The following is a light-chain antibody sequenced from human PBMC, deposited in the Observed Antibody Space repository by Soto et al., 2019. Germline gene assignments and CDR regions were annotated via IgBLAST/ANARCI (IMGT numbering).Light chain of an antibody. CDR1: QGISSY. J-gene: IGKJ5*01. CDR2: AAS. CDR3: QQYYSYPAIT. Sequence: AIRMTQYPSSLSASTGDRVTITCRASQGISSYLAWYQQKPGKAPKLLIYAASTLQSGVPSRFSGSGSGTDFTLTISCLQSEDFATYYCQQYYSYPAITVGQGTRLDIK. V-gene: IGKV1-8*01.